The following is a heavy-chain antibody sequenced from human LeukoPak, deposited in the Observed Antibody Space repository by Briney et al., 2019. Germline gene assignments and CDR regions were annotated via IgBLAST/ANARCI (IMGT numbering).Heavy chain of an antibody. J-gene: IGHJ2*01. Sequence: SETLSLTCTVSGGSISSYYWSWIRQPPGKGLEWIGYIYYSGSTNYNPSLKSRVTISVDTSKNQFSLKLSSVTAADTAVYYCARDGPRGYCGGGCRRYFDLWGRGTLVTVSS. CDR3: ARDGPRGYCGGGCRRYFDL. CDR1: GGSISSYY. CDR2: IYYSGST. V-gene: IGHV4-59*01. D-gene: IGHD2-21*02.